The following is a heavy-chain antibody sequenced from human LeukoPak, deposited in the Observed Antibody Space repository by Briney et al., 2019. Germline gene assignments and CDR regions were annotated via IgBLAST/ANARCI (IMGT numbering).Heavy chain of an antibody. CDR2: IYTSGST. Sequence: PSETLSLTCTVSGGSISSGSYYWSWIRQPAGKGLEWIGRIYTSGSTNYNPSLKSRVTISVDTSKNQFSLKLSSVTAADTAVYYCARVSAGYHYMDVWGKGTTVTVTS. D-gene: IGHD6-25*01. J-gene: IGHJ6*03. CDR3: ARVSAGYHYMDV. CDR1: GGSISSGSYY. V-gene: IGHV4-61*02.